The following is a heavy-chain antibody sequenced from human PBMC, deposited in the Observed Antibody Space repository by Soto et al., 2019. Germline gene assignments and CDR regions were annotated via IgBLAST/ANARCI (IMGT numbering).Heavy chain of an antibody. D-gene: IGHD6-6*01. V-gene: IGHV3-30*03. Sequence: GGSLRLSCAASGFTFSSYGMHWVRQAPGKGLEWVAVISYDGSNKYYADSVKGRFTISRDNSKNTLYLQMNSLRSEDTAVYYCAREPLDTDRYSSSRRTYYFDYWGQGTPVTVSS. J-gene: IGHJ4*02. CDR3: AREPLDTDRYSSSRRTYYFDY. CDR2: ISYDGSNK. CDR1: GFTFSSYG.